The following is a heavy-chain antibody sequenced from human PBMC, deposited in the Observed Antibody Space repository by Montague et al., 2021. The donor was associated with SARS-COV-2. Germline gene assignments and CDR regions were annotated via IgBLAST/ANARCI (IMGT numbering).Heavy chain of an antibody. CDR3: ARVKWELSVGNVFDI. CDR1: GGSISSSSYF. J-gene: IGHJ3*02. D-gene: IGHD1-26*01. Sequence: SETLSLTCTVSGGSISSSSYFWAWIRQPPGKGLEWIGSIYHSGSTFYNPSLKSRVSMSVDTSKNQFSLKLSPVTAADTAMYYCARVKWELSVGNVFDIWGQGTMVTGSS. V-gene: IGHV4-39*01. CDR2: IYHSGST.